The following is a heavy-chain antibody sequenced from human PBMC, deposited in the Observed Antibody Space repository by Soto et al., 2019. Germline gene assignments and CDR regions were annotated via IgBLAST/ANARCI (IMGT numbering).Heavy chain of an antibody. Sequence: ETLSPTCAVSGASICSSNWWSWVRQAPGKGLEWIGEIYHSGSTNYNPSLKSRVTISVDKSKNQFSLKLSSVTAADTAVYYCARGGGHCTNGVCPYSYYGMDVWGQGTTVTVSS. CDR2: IYHSGST. J-gene: IGHJ6*02. V-gene: IGHV4-4*02. CDR3: ARGGGHCTNGVCPYSYYGMDV. D-gene: IGHD2-8*01. CDR1: GASICSSNW.